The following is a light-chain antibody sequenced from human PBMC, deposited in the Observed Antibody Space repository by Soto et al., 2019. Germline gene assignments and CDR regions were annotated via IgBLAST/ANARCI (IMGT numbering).Light chain of an antibody. CDR2: DVN. CDR3: TSYTTSSTYV. V-gene: IGLV2-14*01. Sequence: QSALTQPASVSGSPGQSITISCTGTSSDVGRYNFVSWYQQHPGKAPKLMLYDVNNRPSGIANRFSGSKSGNTASLTIAGLQAEDEADYYCTSYTTSSTYVFGTGTKLTVL. J-gene: IGLJ1*01. CDR1: SSDVGRYNF.